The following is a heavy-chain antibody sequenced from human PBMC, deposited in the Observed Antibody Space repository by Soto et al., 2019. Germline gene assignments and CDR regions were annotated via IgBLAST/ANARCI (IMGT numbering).Heavy chain of an antibody. J-gene: IGHJ4*02. D-gene: IGHD5-18*01. CDR1: GFDFRNYA. V-gene: IGHV3-30-3*01. Sequence: QVLLVESGGGVAQPGRSLRLSCAASGFDFRNYAMHWVRQSPGKGPEWVAITSDDGDIQYYADSVKGRFTISRDNSKNTLYLQMTSLRSGDAAVYFCARAVDAAMDPLDYWGQGTLVTVSS. CDR2: TSDDGDIQ. CDR3: ARAVDAAMDPLDY.